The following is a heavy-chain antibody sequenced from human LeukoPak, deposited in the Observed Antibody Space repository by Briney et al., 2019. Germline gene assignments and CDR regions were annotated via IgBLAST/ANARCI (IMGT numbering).Heavy chain of an antibody. Sequence: PGGSLRLSCAASGFDFDDFGMSWVRQAPGKGLEWVSGLNWNGARTHYADSVKGRFTISRDNAKNSLHLQMNSLRAEDTAVYYCARVGRSGWTVDYWGQGTLVTVSS. D-gene: IGHD6-19*01. CDR3: ARVGRSGWTVDY. J-gene: IGHJ4*02. CDR2: LNWNGART. V-gene: IGHV3-20*04. CDR1: GFDFDDFG.